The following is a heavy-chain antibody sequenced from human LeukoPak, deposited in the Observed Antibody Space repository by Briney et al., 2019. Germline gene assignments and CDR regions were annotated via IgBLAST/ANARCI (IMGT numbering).Heavy chain of an antibody. CDR1: GGSISSYY. J-gene: IGHJ5*02. CDR3: ARVAFGYYYDSSGPLPGWFDP. D-gene: IGHD3-22*01. Sequence: SETLSLTCTVSGGSISSYYWSWIRQPPGKGLEWIGYIYYSGSTNYNPSLKSRVTISVDTSKNQFSLKLSSVTAADTAVYYCARVAFGYYYDSSGPLPGWFDPWGQGTLVTVSS. V-gene: IGHV4-59*08. CDR2: IYYSGST.